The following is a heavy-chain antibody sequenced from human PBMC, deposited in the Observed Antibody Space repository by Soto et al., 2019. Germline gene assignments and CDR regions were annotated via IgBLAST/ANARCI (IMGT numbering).Heavy chain of an antibody. CDR1: GYTFTSYY. CDR3: ARESGKPNWFDP. J-gene: IGHJ5*02. CDR2: INPSGGST. D-gene: IGHD2-15*01. V-gene: IGHV1-46*01. Sequence: QVQLVQSGAEVKKPGASVKVYCKASGYTFTSYYMHWVRQAPGQGLEWMGIINPSGGSTSYAQKFQGIVTMTRDTSTSTVYMELSSLRSEDTAVYYCARESGKPNWFDPWGQGTLVTVSS.